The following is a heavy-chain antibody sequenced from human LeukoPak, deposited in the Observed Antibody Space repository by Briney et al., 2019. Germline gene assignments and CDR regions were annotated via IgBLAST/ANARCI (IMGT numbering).Heavy chain of an antibody. V-gene: IGHV3-20*04. CDR3: ARGGVGAYGYYFDY. CDR2: INWNGGST. Sequence: GGSLRLSCAASGFTFDDYGMSWVRQAPGKGLEWFSGINWNGGSTGYADSVKGRFTISRDNAKNSLYLQMNSLRAEDTALYYCARGGVGAYGYYFDYWGQGTLVTVSS. D-gene: IGHD1-26*01. J-gene: IGHJ4*02. CDR1: GFTFDDYG.